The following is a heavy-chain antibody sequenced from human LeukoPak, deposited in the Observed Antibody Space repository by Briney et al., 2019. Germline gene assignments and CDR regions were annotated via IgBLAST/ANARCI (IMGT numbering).Heavy chain of an antibody. D-gene: IGHD3-22*01. CDR2: IYPGDSDT. Sequence: GASLQISCKGSGYRFTSYWIGWVRQMPGKGLEWMGIIYPGDSDTRYSPSFQGQVTISADKSISTAYLQWSSLKASDAAMYYCARNNYYDSSGYYLWGQGTLVTVSS. CDR3: ARNNYYDSSGYYL. J-gene: IGHJ4*02. CDR1: GYRFTSYW. V-gene: IGHV5-51*01.